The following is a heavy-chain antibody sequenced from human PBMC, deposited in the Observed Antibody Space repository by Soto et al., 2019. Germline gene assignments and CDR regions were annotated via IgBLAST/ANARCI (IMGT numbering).Heavy chain of an antibody. Sequence: EVQLLESGGGLVQPGGSLRLSCAASGFPFTGYAMSWVRQAPGKGLEWVSAISGHGDATFYADSVKGRFTISRDNSKNTLYLHMNSLRAEDTAVYYCARDRHSSSSGYFEYWGQGTLVTVSS. CDR3: ARDRHSSSSGYFEY. CDR1: GFPFTGYA. V-gene: IGHV3-23*01. D-gene: IGHD6-6*01. J-gene: IGHJ4*02. CDR2: ISGHGDAT.